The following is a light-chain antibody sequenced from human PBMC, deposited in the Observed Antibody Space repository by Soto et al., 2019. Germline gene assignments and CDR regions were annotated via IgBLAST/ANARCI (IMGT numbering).Light chain of an antibody. J-gene: IGKJ4*01. CDR1: QGVGST. CDR2: AAS. CDR3: QHYHSWPLT. V-gene: IGKV3-15*01. Sequence: EIVMTQSPATLSVSPGERATLSCRASQGVGSTLAWYQQKPGQTPRVLIYAASTRATGVPARFSGSGSGTEFTLTINSLQSEDFAVYYCQHYHSWPLTFGGGTKVEIK.